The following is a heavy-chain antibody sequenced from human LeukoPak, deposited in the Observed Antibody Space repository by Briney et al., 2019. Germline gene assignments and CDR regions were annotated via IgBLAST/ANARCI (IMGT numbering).Heavy chain of an antibody. J-gene: IGHJ4*02. CDR1: GLTFSSYA. V-gene: IGHV3-30*04. Sequence: GGSLRLSCAASGLTFSSYAMHWVRQAPGKGLEWVAVISYDGSNKYYADSVKGRFTISRDNSTNTLYPQMNSLRAEDTAVYYCARPWGQWLVLYYFDYWGQGTLVTVSS. D-gene: IGHD6-19*01. CDR3: ARPWGQWLVLYYFDY. CDR2: ISYDGSNK.